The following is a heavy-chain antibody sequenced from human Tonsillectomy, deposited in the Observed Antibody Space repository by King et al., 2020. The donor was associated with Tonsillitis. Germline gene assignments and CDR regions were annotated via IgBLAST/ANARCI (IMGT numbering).Heavy chain of an antibody. CDR3: ASTWGALDI. CDR2: IKQDGSEK. D-gene: IGHD3-16*01. CDR1: GFTFSSYW. V-gene: IGHV3-7*03. Sequence: VQLVESGGGLVQPGGSLRLSCAASGFTFSSYWMSWVRQAPGKGLEWVANIKQDGSEKYYVDSVMGRFTISSDNAKNSLHLKMNSLRAEDTAVYYCASTWGALDIWGQGTTVTVSS. J-gene: IGHJ3*02.